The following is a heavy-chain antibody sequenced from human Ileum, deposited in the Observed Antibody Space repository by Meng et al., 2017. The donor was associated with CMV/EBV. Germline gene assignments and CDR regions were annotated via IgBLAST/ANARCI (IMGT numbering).Heavy chain of an antibody. CDR3: AEGWIFGAGIAS. Sequence: GGSLRLSCAASGFIFNSYAMSWVRQAPEKGLEWVSSISGSDGATYYTDSVKGRFTISRDNSKNTLYLQMTSLKSDDTAVYFCAEGWIFGAGIASWGQGALVTVSS. V-gene: IGHV3-23*01. CDR1: GFIFNSYA. J-gene: IGHJ5*01. D-gene: IGHD3-3*01. CDR2: ISGSDGAT.